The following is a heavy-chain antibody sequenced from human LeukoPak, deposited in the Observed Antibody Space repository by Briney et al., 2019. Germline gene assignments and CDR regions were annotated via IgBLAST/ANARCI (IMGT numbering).Heavy chain of an antibody. D-gene: IGHD3-16*02. Sequence: PSETLSLTCTVSGGSISSSSYYWGWIRQPPGKGLEWIGEINHSGSTNYNPSLKSRITISVDTSKNQFSLKLSSVTAADTAVYYCARRRAYYDYVWGSYRYLDAFDIWGQGTMVTVSS. J-gene: IGHJ3*02. CDR3: ARRRAYYDYVWGSYRYLDAFDI. V-gene: IGHV4-39*07. CDR1: GGSISSSSYY. CDR2: INHSGST.